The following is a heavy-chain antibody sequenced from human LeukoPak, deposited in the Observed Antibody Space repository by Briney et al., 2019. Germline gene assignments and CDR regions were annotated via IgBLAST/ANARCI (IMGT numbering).Heavy chain of an antibody. Sequence: GASVKVSCKASGGTFISYAISWVRQAPGQGLEWMGRINPNSGGTNYAQKFQGRVTMTRDTSISTAYMELSRLRSDDTAVYYCARDSYISSSGSYRGLAYWGQGTLVTVSS. CDR3: ARDSYISSSGSYRGLAY. D-gene: IGHD1-26*01. V-gene: IGHV1-2*06. J-gene: IGHJ4*02. CDR2: INPNSGGT. CDR1: GGTFISYA.